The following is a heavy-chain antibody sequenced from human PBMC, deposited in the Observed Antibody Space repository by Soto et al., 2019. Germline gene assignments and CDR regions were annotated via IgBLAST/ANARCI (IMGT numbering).Heavy chain of an antibody. V-gene: IGHV1-69*01. CDR1: GGTFSSYA. D-gene: IGHD2-21*01. J-gene: IGHJ4*02. Sequence: QVQLVQSGAEVQKPGSSVKVSCKASGGTFSSYAISCVRQAPGQGLEWMGGIIPIFGTANYAQKFQGRVTITADESTSTAYMELSSLRSEDTAVYYCARDPQAGIVGYGGFYFDYWGQGTLVTVSS. CDR2: IIPIFGTA. CDR3: ARDPQAGIVGYGGFYFDY.